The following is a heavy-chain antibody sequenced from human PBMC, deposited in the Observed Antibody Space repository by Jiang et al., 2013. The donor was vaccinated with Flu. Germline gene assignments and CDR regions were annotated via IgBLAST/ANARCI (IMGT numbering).Heavy chain of an antibody. CDR3: AKDLGSSTDQ. CDR2: MRYDGNNK. Sequence: VQLLESGGGVVQPGGSLRLSCAASGFTFSDYDMHWVRQAPGEGLECVAFMRYDGNNKYYADSVKGRFTISRDNSENTLYLQMNSLRGDDTAVYYCAKDLGSSTDQWGQGTLVTVSS. J-gene: IGHJ4*02. D-gene: IGHD3-10*01. V-gene: IGHV3-30*02. CDR1: GFTFSDYD.